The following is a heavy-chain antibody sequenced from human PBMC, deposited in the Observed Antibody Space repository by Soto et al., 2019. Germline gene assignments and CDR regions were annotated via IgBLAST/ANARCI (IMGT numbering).Heavy chain of an antibody. CDR3: ARDPYYYDSSKGAFDI. CDR1: GGTFSSYA. J-gene: IGHJ3*02. D-gene: IGHD3-22*01. Sequence: QVQLVQSGAEVKKPGSSVKVSCKASGGTFSSYAISWVRQAPGQGLEWMGGIIPIFGTANYAQKFQGRVTSTADESTSTAYMELSSLRSEDTAVYYCARDPYYYDSSKGAFDIWGQGTMVTVSS. V-gene: IGHV1-69*12. CDR2: IIPIFGTA.